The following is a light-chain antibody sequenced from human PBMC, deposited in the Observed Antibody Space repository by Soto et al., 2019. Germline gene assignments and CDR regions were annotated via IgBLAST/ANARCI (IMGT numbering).Light chain of an antibody. CDR2: AAS. Sequence: DIQMTQSPSSLSASVGDRVTITCRASQSISSYLNWYQQKPGKAPKLRIYAASSLHSGVPSRFSGSGSGTDFTLTISSLQPEDCATYYCQQSYSTPYTFGQGTKLEIK. CDR3: QQSYSTPYT. CDR1: QSISSY. V-gene: IGKV1-39*01. J-gene: IGKJ2*01.